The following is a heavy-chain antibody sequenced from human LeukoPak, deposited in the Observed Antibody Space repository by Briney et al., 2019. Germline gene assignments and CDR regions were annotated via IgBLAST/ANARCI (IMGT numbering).Heavy chain of an antibody. CDR2: ISSSSSYI. Sequence: GGSLRLSCTASGFTFSSYTMNWVRQAPGKGLEWVSSISSSSSYIYYADSLKGRFTISRDNAKNSLYLQTNSLRAEDTAVYYCAKVDGPYHYYGMDVWGQGTTVTVSS. J-gene: IGHJ6*02. CDR3: AKVDGPYHYYGMDV. D-gene: IGHD5-24*01. V-gene: IGHV3-21*01. CDR1: GFTFSSYT.